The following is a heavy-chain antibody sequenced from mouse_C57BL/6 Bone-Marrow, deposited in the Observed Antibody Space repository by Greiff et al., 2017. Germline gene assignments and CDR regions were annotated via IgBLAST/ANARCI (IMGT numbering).Heavy chain of an antibody. CDR3: ASREDYDARDY. CDR1: GFNITDYY. V-gene: IGHV14-2*01. CDR2: IDPEDGKT. Sequence: VHVKQSGAELVKPGASVKLSCTASGFNITDYYMHWVKQRTEQGLEWIGRIDPEDGKTKYAPKFKGKATMTADTSSNTAYLQLSSLTSEDTAVYYCASREDYDARDYWGQGTSLTVSS. J-gene: IGHJ4*01.